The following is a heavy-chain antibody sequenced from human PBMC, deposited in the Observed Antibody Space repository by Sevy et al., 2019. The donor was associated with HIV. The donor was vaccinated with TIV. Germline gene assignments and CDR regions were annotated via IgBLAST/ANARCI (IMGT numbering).Heavy chain of an antibody. CDR1: GGTLSRYA. CDR2: IVPVFVTP. CDR3: ARGTSGYDFGDYYYYIDV. V-gene: IGHV1-69*13. J-gene: IGHJ6*03. Sequence: ASVKVSCKTSGGTLSRYAISWVRQAPGQGLEWMGGIVPVFVTPNYAQKFQGRVNITADESTNTAYIELTSLRSDATAVYYCARGTSGYDFGDYYYYIDVWGKGTTVTVSS. D-gene: IGHD5-12*01.